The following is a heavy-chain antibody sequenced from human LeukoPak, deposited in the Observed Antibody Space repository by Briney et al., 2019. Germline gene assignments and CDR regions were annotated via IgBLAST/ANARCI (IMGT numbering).Heavy chain of an antibody. CDR3: ARGRGYSYVNNGMDV. CDR1: GFTFSSYW. Sequence: GGSLRLSCAASGFTFSSYWMHWVRQAPGKGLVWVSRINSDGGSTSYADSVKGRFTISRDNAKNTLYLQMNSLRAEDTAVYYCARGRGYSYVNNGMDVWGQGTTVTVSS. J-gene: IGHJ6*02. D-gene: IGHD5-18*01. V-gene: IGHV3-74*01. CDR2: INSDGGST.